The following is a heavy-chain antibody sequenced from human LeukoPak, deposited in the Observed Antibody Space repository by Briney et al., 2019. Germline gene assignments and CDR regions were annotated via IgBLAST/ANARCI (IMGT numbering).Heavy chain of an antibody. D-gene: IGHD3-22*01. V-gene: IGHV3-30-3*01. J-gene: IGHJ4*02. CDR3: ARDKGDYHTSGSLFVF. CDR2: MSYGGTYK. Sequence: GRSLRLSCAASGFTFSSYAMHWVRQAPGKGLGWVAVMSYGGTYKYYADSVKGRFTISRDNSKNTVYLQMNSLRGEDTAVYYCARDKGDYHTSGSLFVFGGQGTLVTVSS. CDR1: GFTFSSYA.